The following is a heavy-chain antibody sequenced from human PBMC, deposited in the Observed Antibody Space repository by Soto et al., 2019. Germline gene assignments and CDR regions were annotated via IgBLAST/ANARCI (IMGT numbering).Heavy chain of an antibody. J-gene: IGHJ6*02. Sequence: SETLSITCAVYGGSFSGYYWSWIRQPPGKGLEWIGEINRSGSTNYNPSLKSRVTISVDTSKNQFSLKLSSVTAADTAVYYCARGVVVPAAIRACMDVWGQGTTVTVSS. CDR3: ARGVVVPAAIRACMDV. V-gene: IGHV4-34*01. CDR1: GGSFSGYY. CDR2: INRSGST. D-gene: IGHD2-2*02.